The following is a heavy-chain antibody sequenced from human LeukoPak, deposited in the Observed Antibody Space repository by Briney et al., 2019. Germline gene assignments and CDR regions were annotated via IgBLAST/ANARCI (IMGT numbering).Heavy chain of an antibody. CDR2: ISDYGGST. CDR3: ARGATLHIDY. Sequence: GGSLRLSCAASGFTFNNYAMSWVRQAPGKGLEWVSTISDYGGSTYYTDSVKGRFTISRDNAKNSLFLQMNSLRAEDTAVYYCARGATLHIDYWGQGTLVTVSS. CDR1: GFTFNNYA. V-gene: IGHV3-23*01. J-gene: IGHJ4*02.